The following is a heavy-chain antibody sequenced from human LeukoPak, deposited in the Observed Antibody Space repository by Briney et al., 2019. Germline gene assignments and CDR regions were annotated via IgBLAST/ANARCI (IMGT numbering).Heavy chain of an antibody. D-gene: IGHD3-10*01. CDR2: TYYRSKWYN. J-gene: IGHJ4*02. CDR3: ARGDSMVRGVLTY. Sequence: SQTLSLTCAISGDSVSSNSAAWNWIRQSPSRGLEWLGRTYYRSKWYNDYAVSVKSQITINPDTSKNQFSLQLNSVTAADTAVYYCARGDSMVRGVLTYWGQGTLVTVSS. V-gene: IGHV6-1*01. CDR1: GDSVSSNSAA.